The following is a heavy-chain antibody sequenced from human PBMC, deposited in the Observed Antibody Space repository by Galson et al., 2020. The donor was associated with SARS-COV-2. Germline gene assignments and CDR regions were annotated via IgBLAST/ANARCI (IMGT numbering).Heavy chain of an antibody. J-gene: IGHJ4*02. Sequence: ASVKVSCKASGYTFTGYYMHWVRQAPGQGLEWMGWINPNSGGTNYAQKFQGRVTMTRDTSISTAYMELSRLRSDDTAVYYCARDLYMYYDILTGYPLDYWGQGTLVTVSS. D-gene: IGHD3-9*01. V-gene: IGHV1-2*02. CDR2: INPNSGGT. CDR1: GYTFTGYY. CDR3: ARDLYMYYDILTGYPLDY.